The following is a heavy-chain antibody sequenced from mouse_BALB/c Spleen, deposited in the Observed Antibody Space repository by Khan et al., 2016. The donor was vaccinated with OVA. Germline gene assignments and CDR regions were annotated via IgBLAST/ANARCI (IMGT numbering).Heavy chain of an antibody. CDR1: GYSITSGYG. CDR3: ARTARIKY. V-gene: IGHV3-2*02. CDR2: ISYSGST. Sequence: EVQLQESGPGLVKPSQSLSLTCTVTGYSITSGYGWNWIRQFPGNKLEWMGYISYSGSTNYNPSLKSRISITRDTSKNQFFLQLNSGTTENTATYYCARTARIKYWGQGTTLTVSS. D-gene: IGHD1-2*01. J-gene: IGHJ2*01.